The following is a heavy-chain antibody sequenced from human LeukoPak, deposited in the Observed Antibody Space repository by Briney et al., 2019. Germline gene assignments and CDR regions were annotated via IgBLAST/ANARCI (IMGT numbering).Heavy chain of an antibody. V-gene: IGHV3-23*01. J-gene: IGHJ4*02. Sequence: GGSLRLSCPASGFTFSNYVMSWVRQAPGKGLEWVSTISGSGGSTYYADSVKGRFTISRDNSKNTLYLQMNSLRAEDTAVYYCAKEIGVSGPFDYWGQGTLVTVSS. D-gene: IGHD3-22*01. CDR3: AKEIGVSGPFDY. CDR2: ISGSGGST. CDR1: GFTFSNYV.